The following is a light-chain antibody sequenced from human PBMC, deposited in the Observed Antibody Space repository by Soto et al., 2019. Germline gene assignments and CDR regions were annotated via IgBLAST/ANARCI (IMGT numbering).Light chain of an antibody. J-gene: IGKJ1*01. CDR3: QHYNSYSEA. V-gene: IGKV1-5*03. CDR1: QTISSW. CDR2: KAS. Sequence: DIQMTQSPSTLSGSVGDRATITCRASQTISSWLVWYQQKPGKAPKLLIYKASTLKSGVPSRFSGSGSGTEFTLTISSLQPDDFATYYCQHYNSYSEAFGQGTKVELK.